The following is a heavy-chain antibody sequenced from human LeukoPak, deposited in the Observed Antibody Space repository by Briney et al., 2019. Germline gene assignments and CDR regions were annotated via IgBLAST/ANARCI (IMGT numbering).Heavy chain of an antibody. V-gene: IGHV3-21*01. Sequence: GSLILSCAASGFTFSSYSMNWVRQARGKGLEWVSSISSSSSYIYYADSVKGRFTISRDNAKNSLYLQINSLRAEDTAVYYCARDIVGATKVGYWGQGTLVTVSS. J-gene: IGHJ4*02. CDR1: GFTFSSYS. D-gene: IGHD1-26*01. CDR2: ISSSSSYI. CDR3: ARDIVGATKVGY.